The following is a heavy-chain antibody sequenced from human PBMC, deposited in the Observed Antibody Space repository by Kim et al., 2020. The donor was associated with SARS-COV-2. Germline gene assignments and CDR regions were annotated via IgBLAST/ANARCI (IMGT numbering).Heavy chain of an antibody. CDR3: ARDYRYCGGDCYSHFDY. CDR2: IYYSGST. D-gene: IGHD2-21*02. Sequence: SETLSLTCTVSGGSISSSSYYWGWIRQPPGKGLEWIGSIYYSGSTYYNPSLKSRVTISVDTSKNQFSLKLSSVTAADTAVYYCARDYRYCGGDCYSHFDYWGQGTLVTVSS. J-gene: IGHJ4*02. CDR1: GGSISSSSYY. V-gene: IGHV4-39*07.